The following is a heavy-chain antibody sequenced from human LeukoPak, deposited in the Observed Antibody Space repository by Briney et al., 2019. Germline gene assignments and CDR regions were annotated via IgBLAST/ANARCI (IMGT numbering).Heavy chain of an antibody. D-gene: IGHD4-23*01. V-gene: IGHV1-46*01. CDR3: ARDLLGWLLPDY. CDR1: GYAFTSYY. CDR2: INPSGGST. Sequence: ASVKVSCKASGYAFTSYYMHWVRQAPGQGLEWMGIINPSGGSTSYAQKFQGRVTMTRDTSTSTVYMELSSLRSEDTAVYYCARDLLGWLLPDYWGQGTLVTVSS. J-gene: IGHJ4*02.